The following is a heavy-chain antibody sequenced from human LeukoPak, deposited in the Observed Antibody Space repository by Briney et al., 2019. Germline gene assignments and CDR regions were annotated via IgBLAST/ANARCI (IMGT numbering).Heavy chain of an antibody. Sequence: PSETLSLTCTVSGGSINSYYWSWIRQPAGKGLEWIGRIYSSGSTNYNPSLKSRVSVSMDTSKNQFSLKLTSVTAADTAVYYCARGGKATVVTMWGQGILVTVSS. V-gene: IGHV4-4*07. CDR1: GGSINSYY. CDR3: ARGGKATVVTM. D-gene: IGHD4-23*01. J-gene: IGHJ4*02. CDR2: IYSSGST.